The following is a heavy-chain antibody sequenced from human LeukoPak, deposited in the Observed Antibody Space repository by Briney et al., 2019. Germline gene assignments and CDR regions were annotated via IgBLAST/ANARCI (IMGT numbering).Heavy chain of an antibody. V-gene: IGHV1-2*02. CDR1: GYTFTDYY. D-gene: IGHD5-24*01. CDR3: ARIGYNHHLDY. Sequence: ASVKVSCKASGYTFTDYYMHWVRQAPGQGLEWMGWINPNSGGTNYAQTFQGRVTMTRDTSITTAYLELSRLRSDDTAVYYCARIGYNHHLDYWGQGTLVTVSS. CDR2: INPNSGGT. J-gene: IGHJ4*02.